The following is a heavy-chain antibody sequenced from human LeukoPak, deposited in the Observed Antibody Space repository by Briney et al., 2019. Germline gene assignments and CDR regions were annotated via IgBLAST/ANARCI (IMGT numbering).Heavy chain of an antibody. CDR1: GFTFSSYA. V-gene: IGHV3-23*01. CDR3: AGVMGSSASTAYFAY. J-gene: IGHJ4*02. D-gene: IGHD6-19*01. Sequence: GGSLRLSCAASGFTFSSYAINWVRRAPGKGLDWLSAISNSGSHIYYADSLKGRLTISRDNSKNTAYLEMNSLRAEDTAIYYCAGVMGSSASTAYFAYWGQGTLVTVSS. CDR2: ISNSGSHI.